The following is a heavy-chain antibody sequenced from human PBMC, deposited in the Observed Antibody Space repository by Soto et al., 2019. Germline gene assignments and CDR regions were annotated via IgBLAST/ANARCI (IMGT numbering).Heavy chain of an antibody. CDR2: ISSSSSYI. CDR1: GFTFSSYS. Sequence: EVQLVESGGGLVKPGGSLRLSCAASGFTFSSYSMNWVRQAPGKGLEWVSSISSSSSYIYYADSVKGRFTISRDNAKNSLYLQMNSLRAEDTAVYYCARDIRTHLYYDFWSGSSRGMDVWGQGTTVTVSS. J-gene: IGHJ6*02. V-gene: IGHV3-21*01. CDR3: ARDIRTHLYYDFWSGSSRGMDV. D-gene: IGHD3-3*01.